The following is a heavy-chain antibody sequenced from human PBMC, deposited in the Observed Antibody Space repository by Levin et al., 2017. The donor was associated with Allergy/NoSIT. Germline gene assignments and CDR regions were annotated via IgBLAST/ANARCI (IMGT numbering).Heavy chain of an antibody. Sequence: PSETLSLTCTVSGGSISSYYWSWIRQPPGKGLEWIGYIYYSGSTNYNPSLKSRVTISVDTSKNQFSLKLSSVTAADTAVYYCARVVEMATATFPSFDIWGQGTMVTVSS. CDR1: GGSISSYY. CDR3: ARVVEMATATFPSFDI. D-gene: IGHD5-24*01. CDR2: IYYSGST. V-gene: IGHV4-59*01. J-gene: IGHJ3*02.